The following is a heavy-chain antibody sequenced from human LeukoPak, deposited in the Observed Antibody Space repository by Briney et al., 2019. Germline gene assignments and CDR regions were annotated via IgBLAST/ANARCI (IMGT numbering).Heavy chain of an antibody. Sequence: SETLSLTCTVSGGSISSYYWSWIRQPPGKGLEWIGYIYYSGSTNYNPSLKSRVTISADTSKNQFSLKLSSVTAADTAVYYCARTTEGGYTYNYFYYYYMDVWGKGTTVTISS. CDR1: GGSISSYY. D-gene: IGHD5-18*01. V-gene: IGHV4-59*12. CDR2: IYYSGST. J-gene: IGHJ6*03. CDR3: ARTTEGGYTYNYFYYYYMDV.